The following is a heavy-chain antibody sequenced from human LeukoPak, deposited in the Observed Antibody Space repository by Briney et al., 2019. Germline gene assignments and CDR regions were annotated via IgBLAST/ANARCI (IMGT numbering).Heavy chain of an antibody. CDR1: GGSFSGYY. Sequence: SETLSLTCAVYGGSFSGYYWSWIRQPPGKGLEWIGEINHSGSTNYNPSLKSRVTISVDTSKNQFSLKLSSVTAADTAVYYCARRRQFCIAAACRYYYYYMDVWGKGTTVTISS. D-gene: IGHD6-13*01. CDR2: INHSGST. V-gene: IGHV4-34*01. CDR3: ARRRQFCIAAACRYYYYYMDV. J-gene: IGHJ6*03.